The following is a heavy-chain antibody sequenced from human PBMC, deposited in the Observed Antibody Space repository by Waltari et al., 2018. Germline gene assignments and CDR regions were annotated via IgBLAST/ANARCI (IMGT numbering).Heavy chain of an antibody. CDR1: GFTFSSYW. J-gene: IGHJ4*02. CDR3: ARDSGRFYVDY. D-gene: IGHD1-26*01. V-gene: IGHV3-7*01. CDR2: INPDGSER. Sequence: EVQLVESGGGLVQPGGSLRLSCGASGFTFSSYWMTWVRLAPGKGLEWVDNINPDGSERYDGEYVKGRFTISRDNAKNSLYLQVNSLGAEDTAIYYCARDSGRFYVDYWGQGTLLTVSS.